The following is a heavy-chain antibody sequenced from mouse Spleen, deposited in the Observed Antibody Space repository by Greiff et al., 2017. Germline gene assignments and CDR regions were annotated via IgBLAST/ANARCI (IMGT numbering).Heavy chain of an antibody. Sequence: EVQLVESGAELVRPGASVKLSCTASGFNIKDDYMHWVKQRPEQGLEWIGRIDPENGDTEYASKFQGKATITADTSSNTAYLQLSSLTSEDTAVYYCTTRGYYDGSWYFDYWGQGTTLTVSS. CDR1: GFNIKDDY. J-gene: IGHJ2*01. CDR2: IDPENGDT. V-gene: IGHV14-4*01. CDR3: TTRGYYDGSWYFDY. D-gene: IGHD1-1*01.